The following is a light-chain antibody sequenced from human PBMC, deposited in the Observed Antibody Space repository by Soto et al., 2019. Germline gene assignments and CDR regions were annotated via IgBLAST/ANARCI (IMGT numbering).Light chain of an antibody. CDR2: SAS. V-gene: IGKV3-11*01. J-gene: IGKJ4*01. Sequence: EIVLTQSPATLSLSPGERATLSCRASQSVRNDLVWYHQKPGQAPRVLIYSASNRATGIPARFSVCGSGTDFNLTIRSLQPEDLAVYYCQQRTNWPPTFGGGTKVEMK. CDR1: QSVRND. CDR3: QQRTNWPPT.